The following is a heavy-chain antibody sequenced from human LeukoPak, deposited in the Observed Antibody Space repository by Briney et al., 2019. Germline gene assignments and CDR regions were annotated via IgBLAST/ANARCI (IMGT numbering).Heavy chain of an antibody. CDR1: GFTFDDYS. CDR2: ISGDGGTT. CDR3: AKHNWNYDS. J-gene: IGHJ5*01. D-gene: IGHD1-1*01. V-gene: IGHV3-43*02. Sequence: GGSLRLSCAASGFTFDDYSMHWVRQAPGKGLDWVSLISGDGGTTYYADSVKGRFTISRDNSKNSLYLQMSSLRTEDTALYYCAKHNWNYDSWGQGTLVTVSS.